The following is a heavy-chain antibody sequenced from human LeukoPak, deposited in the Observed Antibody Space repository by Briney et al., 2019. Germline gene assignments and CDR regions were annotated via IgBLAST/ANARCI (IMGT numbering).Heavy chain of an antibody. D-gene: IGHD3-22*01. J-gene: IGHJ4*02. CDR1: GGSFSVYY. CDR3: ARLPYYYDSSGYYYFSFDY. V-gene: IGHV4-34*01. CDR2: INHSGST. Sequence: PSETLSLTCAVYGGSFSVYYWSWIRQPPGKGLEWIGEINHSGSTNYNPSLKSRVTISVDTSKNQFSLKLSSVTAADTAVYYCARLPYYYDSSGYYYFSFDYWGQGTLVTVSS.